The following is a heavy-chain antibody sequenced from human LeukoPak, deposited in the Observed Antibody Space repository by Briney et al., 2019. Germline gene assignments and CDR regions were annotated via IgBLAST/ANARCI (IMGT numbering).Heavy chain of an antibody. D-gene: IGHD2-2*01. CDR3: ASPPARECSSISCPLSY. Sequence: GESLKISWKAPGYRFTSYWSGWVRQLPGKGLEWIGVIYPGESDTRYSPSFQGQVTICVDKSVSAAYLQWSNLKASDPAMYYCASPPARECSSISCPLSYWGQGTLVTVSS. CDR1: GYRFTSYW. V-gene: IGHV5-51*01. J-gene: IGHJ4*02. CDR2: IYPGESDT.